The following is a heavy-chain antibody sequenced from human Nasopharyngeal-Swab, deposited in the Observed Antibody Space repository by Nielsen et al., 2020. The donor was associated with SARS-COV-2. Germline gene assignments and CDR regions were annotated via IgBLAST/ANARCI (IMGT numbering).Heavy chain of an antibody. Sequence: GSLRLCCAVSGYSISSGYYWGCIRQPPGKGLEWIGIIYHSGSTYYNPSLKTRVTISVDMSKNQFSLKLSSVTAADTVVYYCARHAAGEYQLTYYFDYWGQGTLVTVSS. CDR3: ARHAAGEYQLTYYFDY. D-gene: IGHD2-2*01. CDR1: GYSISSGYY. V-gene: IGHV4-38-2*01. J-gene: IGHJ4*02. CDR2: IYHSGST.